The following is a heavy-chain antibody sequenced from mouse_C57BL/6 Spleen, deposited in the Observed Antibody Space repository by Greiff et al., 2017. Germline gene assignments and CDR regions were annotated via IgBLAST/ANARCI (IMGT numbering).Heavy chain of an antibody. V-gene: IGHV1-42*01. J-gene: IGHJ3*01. CDR1: GYSFTGYY. CDR2: INPSTGGT. Sequence: EVQLQQSGPELVKPGASVKISCKASGYSFTGYYMNWVKQSPEKSLEWIGEINPSTGGTTYNQKFKAKATLTVDKYSSTAYMQLKSLTSEDSAVYYCARRGFAYWGQGTLVTVSA. CDR3: ARRGFAY.